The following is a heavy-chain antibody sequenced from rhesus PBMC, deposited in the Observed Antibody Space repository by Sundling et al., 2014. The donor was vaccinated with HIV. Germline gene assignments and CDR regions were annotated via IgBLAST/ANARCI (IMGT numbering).Heavy chain of an antibody. CDR3: ARVLPWVQGFDY. Sequence: QVQLQESGPGLVKPSETLSLTCAVSGGSFSAYYWGWIRQPPGKGLEWIGYISGNSGSTDYNPSLKSRVTISTDTSKNQFSLKLSSVTAADTAMYYCARVLPWVQGFDYWGQGVLVTVSS. CDR1: GGSFSAYY. CDR2: ISGNSGST. V-gene: IGHV4-165*01. D-gene: IGHD5-24*01. J-gene: IGHJ4*01.